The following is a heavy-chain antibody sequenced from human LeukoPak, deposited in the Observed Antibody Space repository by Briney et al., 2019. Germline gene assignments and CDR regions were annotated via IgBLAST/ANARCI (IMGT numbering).Heavy chain of an antibody. CDR1: GFTFSSYS. J-gene: IGHJ4*02. CDR2: ISSSSSYI. Sequence: GGSLRLSCAASGFTFSSYSMNWVRQAPGKGLEWVSSISSSSSYIYYADSVKGRFTISRDNAKNSLYLQMNSLRAEDTAVYYCARVGYYYDSSGYSSTAHIDYWGQGTLVTVSS. CDR3: ARVGYYYDSSGYSSTAHIDY. D-gene: IGHD3-22*01. V-gene: IGHV3-21*01.